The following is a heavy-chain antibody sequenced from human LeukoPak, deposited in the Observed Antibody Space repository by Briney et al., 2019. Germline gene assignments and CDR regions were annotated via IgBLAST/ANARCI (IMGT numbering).Heavy chain of an antibody. CDR3: ARSLTTVTNDPAAFDI. CDR2: INPSGGST. CDR1: GYTFTSYY. V-gene: IGHV1-46*01. D-gene: IGHD4-17*01. Sequence: ASVKVSFKASGYTFTSYYMHWVRQAPGQGLEWMGIINPSGGSTSYAQKFQGRVTMTRDTSTSTVYMELSSLRSDDTAVYYCARSLTTVTNDPAAFDIWGQGTMVTVSS. J-gene: IGHJ3*02.